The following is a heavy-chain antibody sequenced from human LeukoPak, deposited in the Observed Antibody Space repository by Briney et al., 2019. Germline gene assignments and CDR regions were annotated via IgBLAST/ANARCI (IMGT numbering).Heavy chain of an antibody. D-gene: IGHD6-6*01. CDR1: GGSISSLY. CDR3: ARHRAYGSSSPFDY. CDR2: IYYTGST. V-gene: IGHV4-59*08. Sequence: PSETLSLTCSVSGGSISSLYWSWIRQPPGKGLEWIGYIYYTGSTNYNPSLKCRVTMFVDMSKNQFSLRLSSVTAADTAVYYCARHRAYGSSSPFDYWGQGTLVTVSS. J-gene: IGHJ4*02.